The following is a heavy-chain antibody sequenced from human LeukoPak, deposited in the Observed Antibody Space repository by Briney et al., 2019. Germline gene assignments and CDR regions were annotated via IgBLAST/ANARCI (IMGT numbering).Heavy chain of an antibody. CDR2: ISTSGNTR. CDR1: GFTFSSYD. CDR3: AGGSRFLIES. J-gene: IGHJ4*02. Sequence: GGSLRLSCAASGFTFSSYDMNWVRQAPGKGLEWVSYISTSGNTRYYAASVKGRFTISRDNAKNPLYLQGNSLRVEDTVVYFGAGGSRFLIESWGQGNLVTVSS. V-gene: IGHV3-48*03. D-gene: IGHD2-21*01.